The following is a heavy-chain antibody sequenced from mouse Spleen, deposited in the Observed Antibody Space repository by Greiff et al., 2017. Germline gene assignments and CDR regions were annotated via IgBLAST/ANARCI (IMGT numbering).Heavy chain of an antibody. D-gene: IGHD4-1*01. CDR3: ARKTGTRGYFDV. J-gene: IGHJ1*01. CDR2: IFPGSGST. Sequence: QVHVKQSGPELVKPGASVKISCKASGYTFTDYYINWVKQRPGQGLEWIGWIFPGSGSTYYNEKFKGKATLTVDKSSSTAYMLLSSLTSEDSAVYFCARKTGTRGYFDVWGAGTTVTVSS. V-gene: IGHV1-75*01. CDR1: GYTFTDYY.